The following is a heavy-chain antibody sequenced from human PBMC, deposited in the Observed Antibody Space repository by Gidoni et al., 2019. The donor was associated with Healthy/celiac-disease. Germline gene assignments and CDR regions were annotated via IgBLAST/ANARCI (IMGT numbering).Heavy chain of an antibody. D-gene: IGHD3-3*01. Sequence: EVQLVESGGGLVQPGRSLRLSCPASGFTFDDYAIHWVRQAPGKGLEWVSGISWNCGIIGYADSVKGRFTISRDNAKNSLYLQMNSLRAEDTALYYCAASPRRYYDFWSGYTDYYYYMDVWGKGTTVTVSS. CDR2: ISWNCGII. CDR1: GFTFDDYA. V-gene: IGHV3-9*01. CDR3: AASPRRYYDFWSGYTDYYYYMDV. J-gene: IGHJ6*03.